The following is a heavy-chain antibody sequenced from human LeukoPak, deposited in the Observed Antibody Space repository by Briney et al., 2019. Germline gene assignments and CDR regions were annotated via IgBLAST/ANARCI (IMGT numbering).Heavy chain of an antibody. D-gene: IGHD5-12*01. CDR1: GGSISSYY. CDR2: IYTSGST. Sequence: PSETLSLTCTVSGGSISSYYWSWIRQPAGKGLEWIGRIYTSGSTNYNPSLKSRVTISVDTSQNQFSLKLSSVTAADTAVYYCARGNVATILAYWGQGTLVTVSS. CDR3: ARGNVATILAY. V-gene: IGHV4-4*07. J-gene: IGHJ4*02.